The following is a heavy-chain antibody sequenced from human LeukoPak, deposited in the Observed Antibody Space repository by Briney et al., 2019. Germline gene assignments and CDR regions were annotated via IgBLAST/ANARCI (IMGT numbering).Heavy chain of an antibody. CDR2: IYTSGST. D-gene: IGHD3-10*01. J-gene: IGHJ4*02. Sequence: PSETLSLTCTVSGGSISSGSYYWSWIRQPAGKGLEWIGRIYTSGSTNYNPSLKSRVTISVDTSKNQFSLKLSSVTAADTAVYYCARGVLGSGSSNHVDYWGQGTLVTVSS. CDR1: GGSISSGSYY. V-gene: IGHV4-61*02. CDR3: ARGVLGSGSSNHVDY.